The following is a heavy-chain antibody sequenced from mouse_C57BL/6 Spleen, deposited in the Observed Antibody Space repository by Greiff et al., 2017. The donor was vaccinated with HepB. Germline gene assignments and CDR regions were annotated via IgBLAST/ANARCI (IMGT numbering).Heavy chain of an antibody. J-gene: IGHJ3*01. CDR1: GYTFTSYW. V-gene: IGHV1-69*01. Sequence: VKLQQPGAELVMPGASVKLSCKASGYTFTSYWMHWVKQRPGQGLEWIGEIHPSDSYTNYNQKFKGKSTLTVDKSSSTAYMQLSSLTSEDSAVYYCARRTGSSYGFAYWGQGTLVTVSA. D-gene: IGHD1-1*01. CDR2: IHPSDSYT. CDR3: ARRTGSSYGFAY.